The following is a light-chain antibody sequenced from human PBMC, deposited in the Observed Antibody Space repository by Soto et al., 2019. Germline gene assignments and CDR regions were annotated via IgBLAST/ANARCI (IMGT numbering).Light chain of an antibody. CDR1: QSISSW. J-gene: IGKJ4*01. Sequence: DVQITQSTAAQCGSVGERGTSTCLASQSISSWLAWYQQEPGKASTLLIYKASTLKSGVPSRFSGSGSGTEFTLTISGLQPEDVASYYCQQYDTYPLTFGGGTKVDI. V-gene: IGKV1-5*03. CDR2: KAS. CDR3: QQYDTYPLT.